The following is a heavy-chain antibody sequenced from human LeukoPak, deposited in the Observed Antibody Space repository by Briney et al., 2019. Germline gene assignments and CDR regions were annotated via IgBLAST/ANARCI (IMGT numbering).Heavy chain of an antibody. V-gene: IGHV4-39*01. D-gene: IGHD6-13*01. Sequence: SETLSLTCTVSGGSISSSSYYWGWIRQPPGKGLEWIGSIYYSGSTYYNPSLKSRVTISVDTSKNQFSLKLSSVTAADTAVYYCARHSSSWPVYYMDVWGKGTTVTVSS. CDR2: IYYSGST. CDR3: ARHSSSWPVYYMDV. CDR1: GGSISSSSYY. J-gene: IGHJ6*03.